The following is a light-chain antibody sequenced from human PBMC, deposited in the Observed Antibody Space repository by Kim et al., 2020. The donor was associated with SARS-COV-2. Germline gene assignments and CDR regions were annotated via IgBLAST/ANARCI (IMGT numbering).Light chain of an antibody. Sequence: VAIGHKVRTTCQENRLRRYYATWYQQRQGEAPVLVIYGKNHRRSGIPDRFAGSSSGNTASLTNTGTQAGDEADYYCNSRDSNDNVVVGGGTKLTVL. CDR1: RLRRYY. V-gene: IGLV3-19*01. J-gene: IGLJ2*01. CDR2: GKN. CDR3: NSRDSNDNVV.